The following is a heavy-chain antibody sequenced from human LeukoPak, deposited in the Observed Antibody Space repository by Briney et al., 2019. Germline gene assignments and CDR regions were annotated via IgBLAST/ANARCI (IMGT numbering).Heavy chain of an antibody. V-gene: IGHV4-59*01. J-gene: IGHJ4*02. CDR1: GGSINSYY. CDR3: ARDHGDGYNY. CDR2: IYYSGST. Sequence: SETLSLTCTVSGGSINSYYWSWIRQPPGKGLEWIGYIYYSGSTNYNPSLKNRVTISVDTSKNQFSLKLSSVTAADTAVYYCARDHGDGYNYWGQGTLVTVSS. D-gene: IGHD5-24*01.